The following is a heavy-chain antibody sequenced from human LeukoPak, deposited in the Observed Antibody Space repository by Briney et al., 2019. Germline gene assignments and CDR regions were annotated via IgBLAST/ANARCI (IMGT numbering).Heavy chain of an antibody. V-gene: IGHV4-30-2*01. CDR2: IYHSGST. Sequence: SQTLSLTCAVSGGSISSGGYSWSWIRQPPGKGLEWIGYIYHSGSTYYNPSLKSRVTISVDRSKNQFSLKLSSVTAADTAVYYCARWFGESIGDYWGQGTLVTVSS. J-gene: IGHJ4*02. CDR1: GGSISSGGYS. D-gene: IGHD3-10*01. CDR3: ARWFGESIGDY.